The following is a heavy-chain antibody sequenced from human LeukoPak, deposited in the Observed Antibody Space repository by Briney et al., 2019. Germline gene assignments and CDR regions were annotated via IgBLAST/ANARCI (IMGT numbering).Heavy chain of an antibody. D-gene: IGHD3-22*01. CDR3: ARAHNYYDSSGYYPQLLGFDY. J-gene: IGHJ4*02. Sequence: ASVKVSCKASGYTFTSYGISWVRQAPGQGLEWMGWISAFNGNTNYAQKLQGRVTMTTDTSTSTAYMELRSLRSDDTAVYYCARAHNYYDSSGYYPQLLGFDYWGLGTLVTVSS. V-gene: IGHV1-18*01. CDR1: GYTFTSYG. CDR2: ISAFNGNT.